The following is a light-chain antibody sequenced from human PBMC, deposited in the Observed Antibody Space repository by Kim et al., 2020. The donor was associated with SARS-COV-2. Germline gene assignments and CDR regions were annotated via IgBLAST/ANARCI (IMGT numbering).Light chain of an antibody. Sequence: AAVNCKSSQSVLYNSNNQNYLAWYQQKPGQPPKLLIYWASTRDSGVPDRFSGSGSETDFTLTISSLQSEDVAIYFCQQYYSTPYSFGQGTKLEI. CDR2: WAS. CDR3: QQYYSTPYS. V-gene: IGKV4-1*01. CDR1: QSVLYNSNNQNY. J-gene: IGKJ2*03.